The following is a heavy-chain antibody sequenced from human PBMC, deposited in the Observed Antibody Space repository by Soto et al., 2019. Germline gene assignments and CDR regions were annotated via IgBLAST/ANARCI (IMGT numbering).Heavy chain of an antibody. CDR2: INPNSGGT. D-gene: IGHD2-8*01. V-gene: IGHV1-2*02. CDR3: ARERVLMVYAIQNWFDP. J-gene: IGHJ5*02. Sequence: GASVKVSGKASGYTFTGYYMHWVRQAPGQGLEWMGWINPNSGGTNYAQKFQGRVTMTRDTSISTAYMELSRLRSDDTAVYYCARERVLMVYAIQNWFDPWGQGTLVTVSS. CDR1: GYTFTGYY.